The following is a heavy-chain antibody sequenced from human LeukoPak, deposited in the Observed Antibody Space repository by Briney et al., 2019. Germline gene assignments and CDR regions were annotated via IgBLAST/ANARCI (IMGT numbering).Heavy chain of an antibody. Sequence: LPGGSLRLSCAASGFTFSSYDIHWVRQAPGKGLEWVAFIRYDGSNKYYADSVRGRFTISRDNSKNTLYLQMNSLRAEDTAVYFCAKGSKAVLFTRDHYMDVGGKGTTVTISS. D-gene: IGHD6-19*01. CDR1: GFTFSSYD. CDR2: IRYDGSNK. CDR3: AKGSKAVLFTRDHYMDV. J-gene: IGHJ6*03. V-gene: IGHV3-30*02.